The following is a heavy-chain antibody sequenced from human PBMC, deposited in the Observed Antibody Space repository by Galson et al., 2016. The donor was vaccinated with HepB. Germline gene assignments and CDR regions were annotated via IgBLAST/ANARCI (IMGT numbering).Heavy chain of an antibody. CDR3: ARHSGVSSVSYQGIDY. J-gene: IGHJ4*02. Sequence: SETLSLTCTVSGGSISSSTYYWAWIRQPPGKGLEWIGSICYSGSTSYYPSLKSRVTISVDTSKNQFSLNLSSVTAADTAVYYCARHSGVSSVSYQGIDYWGQGTLVTVSS. CDR2: ICYSGST. D-gene: IGHD1-26*01. CDR1: GGSISSSTYY. V-gene: IGHV4-39*01.